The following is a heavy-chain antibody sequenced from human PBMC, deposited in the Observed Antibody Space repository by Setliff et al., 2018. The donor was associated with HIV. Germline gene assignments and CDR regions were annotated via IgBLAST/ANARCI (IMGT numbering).Heavy chain of an antibody. D-gene: IGHD5-12*01. J-gene: IGHJ4*02. CDR3: ARVNSGGYNYKSFFDY. Sequence: PGESLKISCTASGFTFSDYYMSWIRQAPGKGLEWVSYISSSSTYTNYLDSVKGRFTISRDNAKNSLYLQMNSLRAEDTAVYYCARVNSGGYNYKSFFDYWGQGTLVTVSS. V-gene: IGHV3-11*05. CDR1: GFTFSDYY. CDR2: ISSSSTYT.